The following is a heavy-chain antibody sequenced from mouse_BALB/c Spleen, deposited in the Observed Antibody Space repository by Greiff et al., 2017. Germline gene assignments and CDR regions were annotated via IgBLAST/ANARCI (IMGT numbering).Heavy chain of an antibody. CDR2: ISDGGSYT. V-gene: IGHV5-4*02. CDR1: GFTFSDYY. J-gene: IGHJ4*01. Sequence: EVKVEESGGGLVKPGGSLKLSCAASGFTFSDYYMYWVRQTPEKRLEWVATISDGGSYTYYPDSVKGRFTISRDNAKNNLYLQMSSLKSEDTAMYYCARYGYVLYAMVYWGQGTSVTVSS. CDR3: ARYGYVLYAMVY. D-gene: IGHD2-2*01.